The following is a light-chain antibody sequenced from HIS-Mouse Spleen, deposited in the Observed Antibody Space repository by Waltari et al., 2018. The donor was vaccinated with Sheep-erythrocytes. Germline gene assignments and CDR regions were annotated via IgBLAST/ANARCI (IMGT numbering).Light chain of an antibody. Sequence: QSALTQPRSVSGSPGPSVTIPCTATSSDVGGYNHVPWYQQHPGKAPKLMIYDVSKRPSGVPDRFSGSKSGNTASLTISGLQAEDEADYYCCSYAGSYTVVFGGGTKLTVL. CDR2: DVS. CDR1: SSDVGGYNH. CDR3: CSYAGSYTVV. V-gene: IGLV2-11*01. J-gene: IGLJ2*01.